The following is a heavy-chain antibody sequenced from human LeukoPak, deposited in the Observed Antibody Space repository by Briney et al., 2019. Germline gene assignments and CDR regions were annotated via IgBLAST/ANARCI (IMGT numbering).Heavy chain of an antibody. J-gene: IGHJ6*03. CDR2: IIPIFGTA. D-gene: IGHD6-13*01. Sequence: SVKVSCKASGGTFSSYAISWVRQAPGRGLEWMGGIIPIFGTANYAQKFQGRVTITTDESTSTAYMELGSLRSEDTAVYYCARDRAAARPYYYYYYMDVWGKGTTVTVSS. CDR3: ARDRAAARPYYYYYYMDV. CDR1: GGTFSSYA. V-gene: IGHV1-69*05.